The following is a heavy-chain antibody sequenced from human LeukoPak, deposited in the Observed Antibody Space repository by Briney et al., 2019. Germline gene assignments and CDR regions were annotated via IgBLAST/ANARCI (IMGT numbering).Heavy chain of an antibody. Sequence: SETLSLTCTVSGGSISSYYWSWLRQPAGKGLEWIGRIYTSGSTNYNPSLKSRVTMSVDTSKNQFSLKLSSVTAADTAVYYCARSRNWIRLALLMDVWGKGTTVTVSS. J-gene: IGHJ6*03. D-gene: IGHD1-1*01. CDR3: ARSRNWIRLALLMDV. CDR2: IYTSGST. V-gene: IGHV4-4*07. CDR1: GGSISSYY.